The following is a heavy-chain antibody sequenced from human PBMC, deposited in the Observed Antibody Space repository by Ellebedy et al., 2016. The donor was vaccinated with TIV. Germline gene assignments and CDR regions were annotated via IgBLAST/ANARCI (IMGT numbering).Heavy chain of an antibody. CDR2: ISIDGNNK. Sequence: PGGSLRLSCAASGFTFSRYAVHWVRQAPGKGLEWVAVISIDGNNKYYADSVKGRFTVSRDNSRNTLFLQMSSLRADDTAVYYCGKGYSVGDYSYIDKWGQGTLVAVSS. J-gene: IGHJ4*02. CDR1: GFTFSRYA. D-gene: IGHD4-17*01. V-gene: IGHV3-30*15. CDR3: GKGYSVGDYSYIDK.